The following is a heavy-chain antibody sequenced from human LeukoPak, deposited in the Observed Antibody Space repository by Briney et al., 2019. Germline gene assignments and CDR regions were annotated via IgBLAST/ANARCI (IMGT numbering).Heavy chain of an antibody. J-gene: IGHJ4*02. CDR1: GYTFTGYH. CDR3: ARERKITSFGVACDY. CDR2: INPNGGGT. D-gene: IGHD3-3*01. V-gene: IGHV1-2*06. Sequence: ASVKVSCKASGYTFTGYHMHWVRQAPGQGLEWMGRINPNGGGTNYAQRLQGRVTMTSDTSISTAYMELSSLRSDDTAVYYCARERKITSFGVACDYWGQGTLVTVSS.